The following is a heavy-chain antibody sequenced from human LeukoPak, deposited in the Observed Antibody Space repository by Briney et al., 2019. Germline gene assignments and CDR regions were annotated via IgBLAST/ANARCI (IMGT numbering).Heavy chain of an antibody. D-gene: IGHD3-3*01. CDR2: ISYDGSNK. J-gene: IGHJ4*02. CDR1: GFTFSSYA. Sequence: PGRSLRLSCAASGFTFSSYAMRWVRQAPGKGLEWVAVISYDGSNKYYADSVKGRFTISRDNSKNTLHLQMNSLRAEDTAVYYCARDAGSGYYTEHFDYWGQGTLVTVSS. V-gene: IGHV3-30-3*01. CDR3: ARDAGSGYYTEHFDY.